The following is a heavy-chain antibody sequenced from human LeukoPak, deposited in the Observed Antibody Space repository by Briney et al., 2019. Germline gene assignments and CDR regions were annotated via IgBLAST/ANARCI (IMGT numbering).Heavy chain of an antibody. CDR3: TRLSGALGNLDY. D-gene: IGHD4/OR15-4a*01. V-gene: IGHV3-23*01. CDR2: ISGSGGST. Sequence: GGSLRLSCAASGFTFSSYWMHWVRQAPGRGLVWVSGISGSGGSTYYADSVKGRFTISRDNSKNTLYLQMNSLKTEDTAVYYCTRLSGALGNLDYWGQGTLVTVSS. CDR1: GFTFSSYW. J-gene: IGHJ4*02.